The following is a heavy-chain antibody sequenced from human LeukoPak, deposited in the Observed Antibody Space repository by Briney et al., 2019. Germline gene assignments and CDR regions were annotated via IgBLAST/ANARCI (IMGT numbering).Heavy chain of an antibody. D-gene: IGHD2-2*01. CDR2: IYYSGST. CDR1: GGSFSGYY. V-gene: IGHV4-34*01. J-gene: IGHJ3*02. Sequence: SETLSLTCAVYGGSFSGYYWGWIRQPPGKGLEWIGSIYYSGSTYYNPSLKSRVTISVDTSKNQFSLKLSSVTAADTAVYYCARYCSSTSCPFMAFDIWGQGTMVTVSS. CDR3: ARYCSSTSCPFMAFDI.